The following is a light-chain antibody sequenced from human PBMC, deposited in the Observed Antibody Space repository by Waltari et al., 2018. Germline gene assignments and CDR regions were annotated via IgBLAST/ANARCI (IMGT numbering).Light chain of an antibody. V-gene: IGKV3-15*01. CDR2: GAS. CDR1: QSVSSD. CDR3: QQYNDWPLT. Sequence: EIVMTQSPATLSVYPGERATLSCGASQSVSSDLAWYQQKPGQAPRLLIYGASTRATGVPARFSGSGSGTEFTLTISSLQSEDFAVYYCQQYNDWPLTFGGGTKVEIK. J-gene: IGKJ4*01.